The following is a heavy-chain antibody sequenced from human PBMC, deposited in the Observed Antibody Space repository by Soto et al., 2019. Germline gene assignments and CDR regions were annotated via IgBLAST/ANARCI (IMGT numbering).Heavy chain of an antibody. Sequence: QVQLVESGGGAVQPGRSLRLSCAASGFTFDSHGKHWVRQAPGKGLEWMAVISSDGNNKYYADSVKGRFTISRDNFNNILYLQMSSLRAEDTAVYYCAKDLLPNTVTTCGSWGQGTLVTVSS. J-gene: IGHJ5*02. CDR1: GFTFDSHG. CDR3: AKDLLPNTVTTCGS. D-gene: IGHD4-17*01. V-gene: IGHV3-30*18. CDR2: ISSDGNNK.